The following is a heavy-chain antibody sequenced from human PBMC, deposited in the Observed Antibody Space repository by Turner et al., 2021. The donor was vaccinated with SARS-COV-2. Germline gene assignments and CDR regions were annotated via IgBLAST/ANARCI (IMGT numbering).Heavy chain of an antibody. D-gene: IGHD5-12*01. CDR2: ISFTGNT. Sequence: QVQLQESRPGLAKPSATLSLTCSVSGGSMLDYYWTWIRQPPGKTLEWIGYISFTGNTIYNPSLESRLTISLDTSKNQFSLRLTSVTAADTAVYYCARGVGDSGYGRWLDYWGQGTLVTVSS. V-gene: IGHV4-59*01. J-gene: IGHJ4*02. CDR3: ARGVGDSGYGRWLDY. CDR1: GGSMLDYY.